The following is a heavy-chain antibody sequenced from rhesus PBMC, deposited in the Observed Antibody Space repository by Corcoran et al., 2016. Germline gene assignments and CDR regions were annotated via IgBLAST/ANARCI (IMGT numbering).Heavy chain of an antibody. CDR1: GYSISSGFG. J-gene: IGHJ6*01. V-gene: IGHV4-127*01. D-gene: IGHD6-25*01. CDR3: ARGGGSWNYGLDS. CDR2: LCGNSRTT. Sequence: QVQLQESGPGLVKPSETLSLTCAVSGYSISSGFGWSWIRQPPGKGLEWIGYLCGNSRTTNYKSSLNNRVTISKDTSKNQFSLRLSSVTAADTAVYYCARGGGSWNYGLDSWGQGVVVTVSS.